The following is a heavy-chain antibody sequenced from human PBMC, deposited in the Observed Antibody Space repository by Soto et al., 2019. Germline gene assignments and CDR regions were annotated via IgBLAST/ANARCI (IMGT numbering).Heavy chain of an antibody. J-gene: IGHJ6*02. CDR1: GFTFSYFF. CDR2: ISSSSSTI. Sequence: PGGSLRLSCAASGFTFSYFFMSWIRQTPGKGLEWVSYISSSSSTIYYADSVKGRFTISRDNAKNSLYLQMNSLRAEDTAVYYCARVSCSSTSCYVAYYGMDVWGQGTTVTVS. CDR3: ARVSCSSTSCYVAYYGMDV. D-gene: IGHD2-2*01. V-gene: IGHV3-11*04.